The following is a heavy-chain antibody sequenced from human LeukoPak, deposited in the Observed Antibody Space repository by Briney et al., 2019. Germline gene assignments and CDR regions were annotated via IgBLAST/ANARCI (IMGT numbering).Heavy chain of an antibody. CDR3: ARCAGYYYYYYGMDV. CDR2: ISSSGSTI. J-gene: IGHJ6*02. V-gene: IGHV3-11*01. Sequence: GGALRLSCAASGFTFSDYYMSWVCQAPGKGGEWVSYISSSGSTIYYADSVKGRFTISRDNAKNSLYLQMNSLRAEDTAVYYCARCAGYYYYYYGMDVWGQGTTVTVSS. CDR1: GFTFSDYY.